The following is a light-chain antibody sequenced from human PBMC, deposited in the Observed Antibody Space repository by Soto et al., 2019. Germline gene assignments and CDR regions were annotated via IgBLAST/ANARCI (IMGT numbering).Light chain of an antibody. Sequence: EIVLTQSPGTLSLSPGERATLSCRASQSISSSYLAWYQQKPGQAPRLLIYGASSRATGIPDRFSGSGSGTDFTLIISRLEPEDFEVYYCQQYGSSPITFGGGTKVEIK. CDR3: QQYGSSPIT. CDR1: QSISSSY. J-gene: IGKJ4*01. CDR2: GAS. V-gene: IGKV3-20*01.